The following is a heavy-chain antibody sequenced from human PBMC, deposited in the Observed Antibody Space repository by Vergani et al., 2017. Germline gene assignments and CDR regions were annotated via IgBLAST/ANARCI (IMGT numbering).Heavy chain of an antibody. Sequence: QVQLVQSGAEVKKPGASVKVSCKASGYTFTSYDINWVRQATGQGLEWMGWMNPNSGNTGYAQKFQGRVTMTRDTSISTAYMELSRLRSDDTAVYYCAREWVVVVPAAIQNYYYRDVWGKGP. V-gene: IGHV1-8*01. CDR3: AREWVVVVPAAIQNYYYRDV. D-gene: IGHD2-2*02. CDR2: MNPNSGNT. CDR1: GYTFTSYD. J-gene: IGHJ6*03.